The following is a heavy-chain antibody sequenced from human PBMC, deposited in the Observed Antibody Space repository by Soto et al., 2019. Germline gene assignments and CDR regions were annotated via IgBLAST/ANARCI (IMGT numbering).Heavy chain of an antibody. Sequence: SETLSLTCTVSGGSISSSSYYWGWIRQPPGKGLEWIGSIYYSGSTYYNPSLKSRVTISVDTSKNQFSLKLSSVTAADTAVYYCARHREIAVAGNGKRWFDPWGQGTLVTVSS. J-gene: IGHJ5*02. CDR1: GGSISSSSYY. V-gene: IGHV4-39*01. CDR3: ARHREIAVAGNGKRWFDP. D-gene: IGHD6-19*01. CDR2: IYYSGST.